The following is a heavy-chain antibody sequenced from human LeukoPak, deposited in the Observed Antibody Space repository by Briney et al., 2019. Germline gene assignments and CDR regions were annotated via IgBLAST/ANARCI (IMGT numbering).Heavy chain of an antibody. J-gene: IGHJ4*02. D-gene: IGHD1-26*01. Sequence: GGSLRLSCAASGFTFSSYAMTWVRQAPGKGLEWVSAISGSGGSTYYADSVKGRFTISRDNAKNSLFLQMNSLRAEDTAVYYCTRLGGSYYTYWGQGTLVTVSS. CDR1: GFTFSSYA. CDR2: ISGSGGST. CDR3: TRLGGSYYTY. V-gene: IGHV3-23*01.